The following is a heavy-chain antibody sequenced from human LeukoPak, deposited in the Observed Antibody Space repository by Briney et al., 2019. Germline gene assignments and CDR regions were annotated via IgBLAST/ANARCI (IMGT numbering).Heavy chain of an antibody. CDR2: FDPEDGET. J-gene: IGHJ4*02. CDR1: GYTLTELS. D-gene: IGHD6-19*01. CDR3: ATPQWLADY. V-gene: IGHV1-24*01. Sequence: GASVKVSCKFSGYTLTELSMHWGRQAPGKGLEWMGGFDPEDGETIYAQEVQGRVTMTEDTSTDTAYMELSRLTSEATAVYYCATPQWLADYWGQGTLVTVSS.